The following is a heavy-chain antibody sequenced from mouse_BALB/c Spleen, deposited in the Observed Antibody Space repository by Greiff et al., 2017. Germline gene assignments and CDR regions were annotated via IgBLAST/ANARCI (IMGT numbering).Heavy chain of an antibody. V-gene: IGHV3-8*02. CDR1: GDSITSGY. Sequence: EVQLQQSGPSLVKPSQTLSLTCSVTGDSITSGYWNWIRKFPGNKLEYMGYISYSGSTYYNPSLKSRISITRDTSKNQYYLQLNSVTTEDTATYYCARLGGLRRGYFDYWGQGTTLTVSS. J-gene: IGHJ2*01. CDR2: ISYSGST. D-gene: IGHD2-4*01. CDR3: ARLGGLRRGYFDY.